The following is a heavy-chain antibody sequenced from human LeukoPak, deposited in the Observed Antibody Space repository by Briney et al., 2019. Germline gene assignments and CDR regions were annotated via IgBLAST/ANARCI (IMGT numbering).Heavy chain of an antibody. D-gene: IGHD1-26*01. CDR2: FSASDGSR. Sequence: PGGSLRLSCEASGFSFSSYGMSWVRQAPGEGLEWVSGFSASDGSRYYADSVKGRFTISRDNSKNTLYLQMNSLRAEDTAVYYCARDPTRGSYLNWFDPWGQGTLVTVSS. V-gene: IGHV3-23*01. CDR3: ARDPTRGSYLNWFDP. CDR1: GFSFSSYG. J-gene: IGHJ5*02.